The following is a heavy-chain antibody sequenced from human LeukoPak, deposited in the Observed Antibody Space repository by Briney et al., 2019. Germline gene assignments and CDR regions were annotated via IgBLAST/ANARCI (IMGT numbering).Heavy chain of an antibody. CDR3: ARTLSDGFGEYYYYYMEV. J-gene: IGHJ6*03. V-gene: IGHV4-39*07. CDR2: IYYSGST. D-gene: IGHD3-10*01. Sequence: SSETLSLTCAVSGGSISSSSYYWGWIRQPPGKGLEWIGSIYYSGSTYYNASLKSRVTISVDTSKNQFSLKLSSVTAADTAVYYCARTLSDGFGEYYYYYMEVWGKGTTVTVSS. CDR1: GGSISSSSYY.